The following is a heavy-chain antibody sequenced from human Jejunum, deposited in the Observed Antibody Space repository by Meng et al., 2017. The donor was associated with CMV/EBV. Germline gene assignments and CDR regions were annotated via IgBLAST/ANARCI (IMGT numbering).Heavy chain of an antibody. Sequence: SCKTSGYTFTAYYMNWVRQAPGQGLEWMGRIHPNNGGTDYAQKFQGRIALTRDTSISTAYLELSSLKSDDTAMYYCARLGASLSFDYWGQGTPVTVSS. CDR3: ARLGASLSFDY. J-gene: IGHJ4*02. CDR1: GYTFTAYY. V-gene: IGHV1-2*06. CDR2: IHPNNGGT.